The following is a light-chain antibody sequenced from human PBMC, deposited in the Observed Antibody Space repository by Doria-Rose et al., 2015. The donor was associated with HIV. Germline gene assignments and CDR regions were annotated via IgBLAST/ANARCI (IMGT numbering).Light chain of an antibody. CDR2: DAS. V-gene: IGKV3-11*01. CDR1: QSVSSN. CDR3: QQRSNWPPIFT. Sequence: SCRASQSVSSNLAWYQQKPGQAPRLLIYDASNRATGIPARFSGSGSGTDFTLTISSLEPEDSAVYFCQQRSNWPPIFTFGPGTKVDI. J-gene: IGKJ3*01.